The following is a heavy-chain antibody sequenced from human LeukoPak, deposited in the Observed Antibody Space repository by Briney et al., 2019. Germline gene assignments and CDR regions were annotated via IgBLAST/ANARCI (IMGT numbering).Heavy chain of an antibody. Sequence: SETLSLTCTVSGGSFRSTTYYWGWIRPPPGKGLEWIGTIYYSGSTYYNASLESRVTISVETSKNQFSLKLSSVTAADTAVYYCARLYWDYYYYMDVWGKGTTVTVSS. CDR1: GGSFRSTTYY. V-gene: IGHV4-39*01. J-gene: IGHJ6*03. CDR2: IYYSGST. CDR3: ARLYWDYYYYMDV. D-gene: IGHD2-8*02.